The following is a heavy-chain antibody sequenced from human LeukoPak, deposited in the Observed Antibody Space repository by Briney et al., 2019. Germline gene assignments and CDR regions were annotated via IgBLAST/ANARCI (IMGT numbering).Heavy chain of an antibody. J-gene: IGHJ4*02. V-gene: IGHV3-48*03. Sequence: GGSLRLSCAASGFTFSNYEMNWVRQAPGKGLEWVSYISSSGDTIYYADSVKGRFTISRDNAKNALYLQMNSLRAEDTAVYYCARVLPYFDYWGQGTLVTVSS. CDR2: ISSSGDTI. CDR3: ARVLPYFDY. CDR1: GFTFSNYE.